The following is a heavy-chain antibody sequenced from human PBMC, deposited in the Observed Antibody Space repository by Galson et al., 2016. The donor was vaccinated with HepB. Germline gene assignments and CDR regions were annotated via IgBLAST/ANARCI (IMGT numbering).Heavy chain of an antibody. D-gene: IGHD2-2*01. CDR1: GYTFTNSF. CDR2: INPSGGST. CDR3: ARAPPLETMPYYFDS. J-gene: IGHJ4*02. V-gene: IGHV1-46*01. Sequence: SVKVSCKASGYTFTNSFMHWVRQAPGQGLEWMGIINPSGGSTSYAHRFQGRVTMTRDTSTSTVYMELSSLRSEDTAVYYCARAPPLETMPYYFDSWGQGTLVTLSS.